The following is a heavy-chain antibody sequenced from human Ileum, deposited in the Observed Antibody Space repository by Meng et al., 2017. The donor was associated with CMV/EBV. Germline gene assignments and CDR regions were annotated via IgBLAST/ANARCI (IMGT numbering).Heavy chain of an antibody. CDR3: ARGGHRYPRYYYGMDV. Sequence: SVKVSCKASGGTFSSYAISWVRQAPGQGLEWMGGIIPILGIANYAQKFQGRVTITADKSTSTAYMELSSLRSEDTAVYYCARGGHRYPRYYYGMDVWGQGTTVTGS. CDR1: GGTFSSYA. J-gene: IGHJ6*02. V-gene: IGHV1-69*10. CDR2: IIPILGIA. D-gene: IGHD1-26*01.